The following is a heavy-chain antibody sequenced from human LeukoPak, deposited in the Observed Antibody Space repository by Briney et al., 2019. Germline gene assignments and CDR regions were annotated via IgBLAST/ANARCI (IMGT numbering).Heavy chain of an antibody. CDR3: AHKLVSYIAFDI. CDR1: GFSLSTSGVG. V-gene: IGHV2-5*01. J-gene: IGHJ3*02. Sequence: SGPTLVKPTQTLTLTCTFSGFSLSTSGVGVAWIRQPPGKALEWLALIYWNDDKRYSPSLKSRLTITKDTSKNQVVLTMTNMDPVDTATYYCAHKLVSYIAFDIWGQGTMVTVSS. CDR2: IYWNDDK. D-gene: IGHD1-26*01.